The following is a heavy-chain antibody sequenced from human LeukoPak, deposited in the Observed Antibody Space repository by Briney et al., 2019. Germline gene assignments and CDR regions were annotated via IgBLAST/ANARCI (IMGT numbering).Heavy chain of an antibody. Sequence: ASVKVSCKASGYTFTGYYMHWVRQAPGQGLEWMGRINPNSGGTNYAQKFQGRVTMTRDTSISTAYMELRRLRSDDTAVYYCARGRITMVRGIRFAAFDIWGQGTMVTVSS. V-gene: IGHV1-2*06. J-gene: IGHJ3*02. CDR3: ARGRITMVRGIRFAAFDI. CDR2: INPNSGGT. CDR1: GYTFTGYY. D-gene: IGHD3-10*01.